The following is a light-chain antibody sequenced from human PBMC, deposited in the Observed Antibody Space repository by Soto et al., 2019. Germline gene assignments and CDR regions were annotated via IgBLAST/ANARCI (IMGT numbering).Light chain of an antibody. CDR3: QQCGSSPWT. V-gene: IGKV3-20*01. CDR1: QSVSSYY. CDR2: AAS. Sequence: EIVMTQSPATLSVSPGDSATLSCRASQSVSSYYLAWYQQKPGQAPRLLIYAASSRATGIPDRFSGGGSGTDFTLTISRLEPEDFAVYYCQQCGSSPWTFGQGTKVDIK. J-gene: IGKJ1*01.